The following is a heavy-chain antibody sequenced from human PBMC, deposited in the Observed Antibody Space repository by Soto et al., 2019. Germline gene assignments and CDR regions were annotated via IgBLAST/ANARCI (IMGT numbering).Heavy chain of an antibody. J-gene: IGHJ5*02. CDR3: VYCGSTSCYGGWFDP. D-gene: IGHD2-2*01. V-gene: IGHV1-69*13. CDR1: GGTFSSYA. CDR2: IIPIFGTA. Sequence: GASVKVSCKASGGTFSSYAISWVRQAPGQGLEWMGGIIPIFGTANYAQKFQGRVTITADESTSTAYMELSSLRSEDTAVYYCVYCGSTSCYGGWFDPWGQGTLVTVSS.